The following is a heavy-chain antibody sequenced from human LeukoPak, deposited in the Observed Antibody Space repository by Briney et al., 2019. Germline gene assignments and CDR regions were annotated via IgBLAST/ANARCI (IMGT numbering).Heavy chain of an antibody. V-gene: IGHV3-23*01. CDR3: AKDWRMEV. Sequence: GGSRRLSCVASGFPFSSSAINGAPRAPGEGLQWVSAIGGSGGDTYYADSVKGRFTISRENSKTTVYLQMDNLRAEDMAVYYCAKDWRMEVWGQGTTVTVSS. CDR1: GFPFSSSA. CDR2: IGGSGGDT. J-gene: IGHJ6*02.